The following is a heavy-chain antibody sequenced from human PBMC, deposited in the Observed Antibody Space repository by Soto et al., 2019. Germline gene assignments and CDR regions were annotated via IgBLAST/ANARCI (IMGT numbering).Heavy chain of an antibody. CDR2: INAGNGNT. D-gene: IGHD3-9*01. CDR3: ARDSPYDILTGYSRNAFDM. Sequence: ASVKVSCKASGYTFTSYAMHWVRQAPGQRLEWMGWINAGNGNTKYSQRFQGRVTITRDTSASTAYMELTSLRSDDTAVYYCARDSPYDILTGYSRNAFDMWGRGTVVTVSS. J-gene: IGHJ3*02. CDR1: GYTFTSYA. V-gene: IGHV1-3*01.